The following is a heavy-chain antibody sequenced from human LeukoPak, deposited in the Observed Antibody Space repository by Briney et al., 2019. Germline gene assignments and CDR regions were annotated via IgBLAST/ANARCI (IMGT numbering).Heavy chain of an antibody. Sequence: GGSLRLSCAASGFTVSRNYMMWVRQAPGKGLEWVSVISNDAKTNYADSVKGRFTISKDNSKNTVYLQMNNLRTEDTAVYYCASGVTVTKTNAFDIWGEGTMVTVSS. CDR2: ISNDAKT. D-gene: IGHD4-17*01. CDR3: ASGVTVTKTNAFDI. CDR1: GFTVSRNY. V-gene: IGHV3-53*05. J-gene: IGHJ3*02.